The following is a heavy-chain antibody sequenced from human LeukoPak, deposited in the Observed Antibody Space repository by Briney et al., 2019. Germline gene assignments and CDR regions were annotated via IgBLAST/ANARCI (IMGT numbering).Heavy chain of an antibody. J-gene: IGHJ4*02. CDR2: INPGGSSI. Sequence: PGRSLRLSCAASGSTFSSYWMHWVRQVPGKGLVWVARINPGGSSITYADSVKGRFTISRDNAKNTLYLQMNSLRAEDTAMYYCATIAAADKDYWGQGTLVTVSS. CDR1: GSTFSSYW. CDR3: ATIAAADKDY. V-gene: IGHV3-74*01. D-gene: IGHD6-13*01.